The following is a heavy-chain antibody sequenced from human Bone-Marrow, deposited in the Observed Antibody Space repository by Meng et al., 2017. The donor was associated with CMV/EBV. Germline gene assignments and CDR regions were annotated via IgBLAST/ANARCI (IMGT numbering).Heavy chain of an antibody. D-gene: IGHD1-26*01. J-gene: IGHJ6*02. CDR3: ARDERKWELLRHYYYYGMDV. CDR2: ISSSGSPI. V-gene: IGHV3-11*04. CDR1: GFTFSDQY. Sequence: GGSLRLSCAASGFTFSDQYMSWIRQAPGKGLEWISYISSSGSPIYYADSVKGRFTISRDNSKNTRYLQMNSLRAEDTAVYYCARDERKWELLRHYYYYGMDVWGQGTTVTVSS.